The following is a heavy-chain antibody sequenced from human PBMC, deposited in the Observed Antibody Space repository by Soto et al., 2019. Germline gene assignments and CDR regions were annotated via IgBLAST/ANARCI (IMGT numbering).Heavy chain of an antibody. D-gene: IGHD4-17*01. CDR3: AKDPMDYGGNSEWYFDY. CDR2: ISYDGSNK. V-gene: IGHV3-30*18. J-gene: IGHJ4*02. CDR1: GFTFSSYG. Sequence: GGSLRLSCAASGFTFSSYGMHWVRQAPGKGLEWVAVISYDGSNKYYADSVKGRFTISRDNSKNTLYLQMNSLRAEDTAVYYCAKDPMDYGGNSEWYFDYWGQGTLVTVSS.